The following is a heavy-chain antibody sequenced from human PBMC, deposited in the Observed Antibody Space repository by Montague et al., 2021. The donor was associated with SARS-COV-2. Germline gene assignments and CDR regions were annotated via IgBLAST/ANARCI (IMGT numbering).Heavy chain of an antibody. V-gene: IGHV6-1*01. D-gene: IGHD4/OR15-4a*01. CDR2: TYYRSKWYN. J-gene: IGHJ4*02. CDR3: ATLTQSNGDF. Sequence: CAISGDSVSRNSAAWNWIRQSPSRGLEWLGRTYYRSKWYNDYAVSVKSRITINPDTSKNQFSLRLDSVTAADTAIYYCATLTQSNGDFWGQGALVTVS. CDR1: GDSVSRNSAA.